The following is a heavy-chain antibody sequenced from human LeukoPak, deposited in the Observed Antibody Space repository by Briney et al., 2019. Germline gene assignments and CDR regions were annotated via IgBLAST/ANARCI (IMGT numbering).Heavy chain of an antibody. D-gene: IGHD3-3*01. Sequence: SETLSLTCTVSGGSISSYYWRWIRQPPGKGLEWIVYIYYSGSTNSNPSLKGRVTISVDTAKNPSSLKLSSVTAADTAVYYCARANYDFWSGYYKGVLNFDYWGQGTLVTVSS. CDR3: ARANYDFWSGYYKGVLNFDY. J-gene: IGHJ4*02. CDR2: IYYSGST. V-gene: IGHV4-59*08. CDR1: GGSISSYY.